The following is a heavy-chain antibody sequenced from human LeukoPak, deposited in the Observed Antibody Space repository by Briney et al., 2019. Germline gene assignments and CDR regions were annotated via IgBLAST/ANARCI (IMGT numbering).Heavy chain of an antibody. J-gene: IGHJ1*01. CDR1: GGTYP. CDR3: AEYTKDHEYFQH. V-gene: IGHV1-69*01. D-gene: IGHD2-15*01. Sequence: GSSVKVSCKASGGTYPISWVRQALGQGLEWMGGIIPIFGTANYAQKFQGRVTITADESTSTAYMELSSLKSEDTAVYYCAEYTKDHEYFQHWGQGTLLTVSS. CDR2: IIPIFGTA.